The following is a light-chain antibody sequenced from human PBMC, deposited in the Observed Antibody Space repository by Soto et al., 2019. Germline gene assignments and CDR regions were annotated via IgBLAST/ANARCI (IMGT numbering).Light chain of an antibody. CDR1: HDVSRN. CDR3: QQYNSMLS. J-gene: IGKJ4*01. Sequence: DIQMTQSPSSLSASEGDRVTITCQSSHDVSRNLNWFQQKPGEAPQLLIYDASNLERGVPSRFSGSGSGTDFTLTISILQPEAVATDYCQQYNSMLSFGGGTEVEIK. V-gene: IGKV1-33*01. CDR2: DAS.